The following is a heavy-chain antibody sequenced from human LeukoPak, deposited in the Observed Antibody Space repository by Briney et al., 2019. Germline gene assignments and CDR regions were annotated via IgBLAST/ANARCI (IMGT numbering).Heavy chain of an antibody. D-gene: IGHD6-19*01. CDR3: ATLLVAGPPRRYYYYYGMDV. CDR1: GYTLTELS. CDR2: FDPEDGET. Sequence: ASVKVPCKVSGYTLTELSMHWVRQAPGKGLEWMGGFDPEDGETIYAQKFQGRVTMTEDTSTDTAYMELSSLRSEDTAVYYCATLLVAGPPRRYYYYYGMDVWGQGTTVTVSS. V-gene: IGHV1-24*01. J-gene: IGHJ6*02.